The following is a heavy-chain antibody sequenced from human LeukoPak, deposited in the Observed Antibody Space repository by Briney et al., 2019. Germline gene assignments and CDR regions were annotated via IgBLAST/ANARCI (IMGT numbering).Heavy chain of an antibody. CDR1: GFTFSDYY. D-gene: IGHD2-15*01. Sequence: GGSLRLSCAASGFTFSDYYMSWIRQAPGKGLEWVSHISSSGSTIYYADSVKGRFTTSRDSARNSLYLQMNSLRAEDTAVYYCAGYCSGGRCNAAGYWGQGTLVTVSS. J-gene: IGHJ4*02. V-gene: IGHV3-11*01. CDR3: AGYCSGGRCNAAGY. CDR2: ISSSGSTI.